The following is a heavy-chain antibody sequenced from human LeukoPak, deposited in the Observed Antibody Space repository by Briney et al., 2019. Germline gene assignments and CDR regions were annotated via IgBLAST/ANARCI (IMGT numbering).Heavy chain of an antibody. V-gene: IGHV1-69*04. CDR1: GGTFSSYA. Sequence: SVKVSCKASGGTFSSYAISWVRQAPGQGLEWMGRIISIFGIANYAQKFQGRVTITADKSTSTAYMELSSLRSEDTAVYYCARAGDVLRFLEWLPPNWFDPWGQGTLVTVSS. J-gene: IGHJ5*02. CDR3: ARAGDVLRFLEWLPPNWFDP. CDR2: IISIFGIA. D-gene: IGHD3-3*01.